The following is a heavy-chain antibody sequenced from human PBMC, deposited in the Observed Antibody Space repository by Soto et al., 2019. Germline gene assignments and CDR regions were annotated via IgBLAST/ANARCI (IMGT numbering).Heavy chain of an antibody. CDR2: IYHSGST. V-gene: IGHV4-4*02. J-gene: IGHJ4*02. Sequence: SETLSLTCAVSGGSISSSNWWSWVRQPPGKGLEWIGEIYHSGSTNYNPSLKSRVTISVDKSKNQFSLKLSSVTAADTAVYYCARVSLQRAYPGIDYWGQGTLVTVSS. CDR1: GGSISSSNW. D-gene: IGHD5-18*01. CDR3: ARVSLQRAYPGIDY.